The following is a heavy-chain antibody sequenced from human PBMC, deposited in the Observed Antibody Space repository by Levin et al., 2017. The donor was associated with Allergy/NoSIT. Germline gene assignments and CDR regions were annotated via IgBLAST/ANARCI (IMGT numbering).Heavy chain of an antibody. J-gene: IGHJ6*02. D-gene: IGHD4-17*01. CDR2: INIDGSTT. CDR1: GFTFSSYW. V-gene: IGHV3-74*01. Sequence: GGSLRLSCAASGFTFSSYWMHWVRQAPGKGLVWVSRINIDGSTTTYADSVKGRFTISRDNAKNTLYLQMNSLRAEDTALYYCARVLTTADGMDVWGQGTTVTVSS. CDR3: ARVLTTADGMDV.